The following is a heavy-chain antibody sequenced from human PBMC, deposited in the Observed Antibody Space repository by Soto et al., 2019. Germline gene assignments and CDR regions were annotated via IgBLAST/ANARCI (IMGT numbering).Heavy chain of an antibody. J-gene: IGHJ4*02. Sequence: SETMSLTCTVSGGSISSSSYYWGWIRQPPGKGLEWIGSIYYSGSTYYNPSLKSRVTISVDTSKNQFSLKLSSVTAADTAVYYCVGEIEVDYWGQGTLVTVSS. CDR3: VGEIEVDY. V-gene: IGHV4-39*01. CDR2: IYYSGST. CDR1: GGSISSSSYY. D-gene: IGHD3-10*01.